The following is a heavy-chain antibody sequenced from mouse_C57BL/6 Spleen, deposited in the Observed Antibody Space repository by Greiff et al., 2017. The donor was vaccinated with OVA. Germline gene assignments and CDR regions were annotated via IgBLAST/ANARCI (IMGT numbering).Heavy chain of an antibody. CDR1: GYTFTDYY. CDR2: INPNNGGT. D-gene: IGHD1-1*01. Sequence: VQLQQSGPELVKPGALVKISCKASGYTFTDYYMNWVKQSHGKSLEWIGDINPNNGGTSYNQKFKGKATLTVDKSSSTAYMELRSLTSEDSAVYYCARRATVPYFDVWGTGTTVTVSS. V-gene: IGHV1-26*01. J-gene: IGHJ1*03. CDR3: ARRATVPYFDV.